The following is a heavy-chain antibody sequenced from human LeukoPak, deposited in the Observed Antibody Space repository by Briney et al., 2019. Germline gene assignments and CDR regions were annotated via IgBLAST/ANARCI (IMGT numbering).Heavy chain of an antibody. Sequence: SETLSLTCTVSGGSISSSSYYWGWIRQPPGKGLEWIGSIYYSGSTYYNPSLKSRVTISVDTSKNQFPLKLSSVTAADTAVYYCARYTAMVLDWFDPWGQGTLVTVSS. CDR1: GGSISSSSYY. CDR3: ARYTAMVLDWFDP. V-gene: IGHV4-39*01. CDR2: IYYSGST. J-gene: IGHJ5*02. D-gene: IGHD5-18*01.